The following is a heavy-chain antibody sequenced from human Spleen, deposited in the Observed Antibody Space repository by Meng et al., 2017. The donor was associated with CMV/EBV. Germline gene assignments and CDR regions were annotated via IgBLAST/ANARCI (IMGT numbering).Heavy chain of an antibody. CDR3: ARDPLSGYYDSSGYWS. CDR1: VFTFSSYS. V-gene: IGHV3-21*01. CDR2: ISSSSSYI. J-gene: IGHJ5*02. Sequence: EVQLVESGGGLVKPGGSLRLSCAASVFTFSSYSMNWVRQAPGKGLEWVSSISSSSSYIYYADSVKGRFTISRDNAKNSLYLQMNSLRAEDTAVYYCARDPLSGYYDSSGYWSWGQGTLVTVSS. D-gene: IGHD3-22*01.